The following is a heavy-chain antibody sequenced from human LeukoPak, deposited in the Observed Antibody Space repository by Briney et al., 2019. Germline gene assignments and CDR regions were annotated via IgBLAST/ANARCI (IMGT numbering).Heavy chain of an antibody. D-gene: IGHD1-26*01. Sequence: PGGSLRLSCAASGFTFSSYGMPWVRQAPGKGLEWVAFIRYDGSNKYYADSMKGRFTISRDNSKNTLYLQMNSLRAEDTSVYYCAKDSGSYYGYWGQGTLVTVSS. J-gene: IGHJ4*02. V-gene: IGHV3-30*02. CDR1: GFTFSSYG. CDR2: IRYDGSNK. CDR3: AKDSGSYYGY.